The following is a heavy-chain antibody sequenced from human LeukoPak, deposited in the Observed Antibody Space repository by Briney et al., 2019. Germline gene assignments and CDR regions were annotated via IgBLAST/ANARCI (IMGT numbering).Heavy chain of an antibody. CDR2: VSDIGRST. Sequence: HTGGSLRLSCAASGFTFSSYAMSWVRQAPGKGLDWVSAVSDIGRSTYYAESVKGRFTISRDNSKNTLYLHMNSLRAEDTAVYYCAKRGMTTIKEGFDYWGQGTLVTVS. J-gene: IGHJ4*02. CDR1: GFTFSSYA. D-gene: IGHD5-24*01. CDR3: AKRGMTTIKEGFDY. V-gene: IGHV3-23*01.